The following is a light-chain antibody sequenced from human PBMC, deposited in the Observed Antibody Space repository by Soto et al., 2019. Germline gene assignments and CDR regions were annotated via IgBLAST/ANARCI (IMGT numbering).Light chain of an antibody. CDR2: GAS. CDR1: QSISRW. J-gene: IGKJ1*01. Sequence: DIQMTQSPSTLSASVGDRVTITCRARQSISRWLAWYQQKPGKAPNLLISGASTLESGVPSRFSGGGSGTEFTLTISSLQPDDFATYYCQQYGSYSTFGQGTRVEIK. CDR3: QQYGSYST. V-gene: IGKV1-5*01.